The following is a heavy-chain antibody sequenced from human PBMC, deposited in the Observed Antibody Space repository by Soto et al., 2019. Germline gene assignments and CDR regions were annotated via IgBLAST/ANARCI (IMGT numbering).Heavy chain of an antibody. CDR3: ARGRASSPVVLWCGELHV. CDR2: ISAYNGNT. CDR1: GYTFTSYG. J-gene: IGHJ6*02. V-gene: IGHV1-18*01. D-gene: IGHD3-10*01. Sequence: QVRLVQSGAEVKKPGASVKVSCKASGYTFTSYGISWVRQAPGQGLEWMGWISAYNGNTNYAQKLQGRVTMTTDTSTSTASMELRSLRSDDTAVYYCARGRASSPVVLWCGELHVWGQGTTVTVSS.